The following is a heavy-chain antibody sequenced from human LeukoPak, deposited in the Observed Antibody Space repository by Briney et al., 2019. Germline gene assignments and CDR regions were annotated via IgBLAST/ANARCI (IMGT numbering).Heavy chain of an antibody. V-gene: IGHV3-21*01. J-gene: IGHJ6*03. CDR3: ARVMASWDYYYMDV. CDR2: IDSSGGYM. Sequence: GGSLRLSCEASGFTFNTYSMNWARQAPGKGLEWVSSIDSSGGYMFYADSVKGRFTISRDNAWNSLYLQINSLRAEDTAVYYCARVMASWDYYYMDVWGKGATVIVSS. CDR1: GFTFNTYS. D-gene: IGHD5-24*01.